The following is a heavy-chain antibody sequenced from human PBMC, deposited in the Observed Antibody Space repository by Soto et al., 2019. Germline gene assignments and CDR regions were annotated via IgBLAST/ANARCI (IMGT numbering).Heavy chain of an antibody. CDR3: ARDRKKTYFYNYGLDV. CDR2: VSHSGSP. J-gene: IGHJ6*02. V-gene: IGHV4-34*01. Sequence: SETLSLTCAVYGGSVSVYSWGWVRQPPGKGLEWLGEVSHSGSPKYNPSLKSRVFMSIDTSRNQFSLNLSSVTAADTAVYYCARDRKKTYFYNYGLDVWGQGTAVTVSS. CDR1: GGSVSVYS.